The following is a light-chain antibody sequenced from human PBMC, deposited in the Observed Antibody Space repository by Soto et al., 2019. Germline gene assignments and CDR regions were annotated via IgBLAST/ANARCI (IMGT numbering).Light chain of an antibody. CDR1: QGITND. CDR2: AAS. V-gene: IGKV1-6*01. J-gene: IGKJ2*01. Sequence: AIPMTQSPSSLSASVGDRVTITCRASQGITNDLAWYQQKPGKAPKLLIYAASSLQSGVPTRFSGSGSGTDFTLTISSLHPEDFATYYCLQAYIYPDTFGQGTRLEIK. CDR3: LQAYIYPDT.